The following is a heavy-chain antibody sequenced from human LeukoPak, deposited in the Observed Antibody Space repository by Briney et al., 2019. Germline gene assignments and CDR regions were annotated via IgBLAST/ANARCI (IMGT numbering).Heavy chain of an antibody. V-gene: IGHV1-46*01. Sequence: APVKASCKASGYIFTSYYMNSVRQAPRQGLECMRITNPSSGRTTYAQKCKGRVTMTRETSTSTVYMKLTSLRSEDTAVFYCARGGLPARSWFDPWGQGTLVTVSS. D-gene: IGHD3/OR15-3a*01. CDR3: ARGGLPARSWFDP. CDR2: TNPSSGRT. J-gene: IGHJ5*02. CDR1: GYIFTSYY.